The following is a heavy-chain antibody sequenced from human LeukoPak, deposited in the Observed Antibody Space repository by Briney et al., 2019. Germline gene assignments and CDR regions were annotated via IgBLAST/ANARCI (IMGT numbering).Heavy chain of an antibody. CDR2: INHSGST. CDR3: ARVRSSSYLYYFDY. Sequence: SETLSLTCTVSGGSISSSSYYWGWIRQPPGKGLEWIGEINHSGSTNYNPSLKSRVTISVDTSKNQFSLKLSSVTAADTAVYYCARVRSSSYLYYFDYWGQGTLVTVSS. J-gene: IGHJ4*02. D-gene: IGHD6-6*01. CDR1: GGSISSSSYY. V-gene: IGHV4-39*07.